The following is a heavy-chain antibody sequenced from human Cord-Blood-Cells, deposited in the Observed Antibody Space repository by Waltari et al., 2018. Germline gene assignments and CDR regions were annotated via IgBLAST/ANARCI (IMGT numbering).Heavy chain of an antibody. CDR2: INHSGST. D-gene: IGHD3-10*01. V-gene: IGHV4-34*01. J-gene: IGHJ4*02. CDR1: GGSFSGYY. CDR3: ARGLYYYGSGSYNY. Sequence: QVQLQQWGAGLLKPSETLSLTCAVYGGSFSGYYWSWIRQPPGKGLGWIGEINHSGSTNYNPSLKSRVTISVDTSKNQFSLKLSSVTAADTAVYYCARGLYYYGSGSYNYWGQGTLVTVSS.